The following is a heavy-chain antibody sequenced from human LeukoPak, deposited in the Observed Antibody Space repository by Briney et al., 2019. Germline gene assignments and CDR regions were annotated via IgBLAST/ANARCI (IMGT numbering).Heavy chain of an antibody. D-gene: IGHD3-16*01. CDR2: IFSNDEK. Sequence: GSGPTLLNPTETLTLTCTVSGFSLSNARMGVSWIRQPPGKALEWLAHIFSNDEKSYSTSLKSRFTISKDTSKSQVVLTMTNMDPVDTATYYCARSDLFTFAFDIWGQGTMVTVSS. J-gene: IGHJ3*02. CDR1: GFSLSNARMG. V-gene: IGHV2-26*01. CDR3: ARSDLFTFAFDI.